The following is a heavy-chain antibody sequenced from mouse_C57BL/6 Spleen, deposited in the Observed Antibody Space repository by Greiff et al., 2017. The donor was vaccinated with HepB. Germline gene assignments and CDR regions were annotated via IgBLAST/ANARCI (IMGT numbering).Heavy chain of an antibody. D-gene: IGHD2-5*01. CDR1: GYTFTSYW. V-gene: IGHV1-50*01. Sequence: QVQLQQPGAELVKPGASVKLSCKASGYTFTSYWMQWVKQRPGQGLEWIGEIDRSDSYTNYNQKFKGKATLTVDTSASTAYMQLSSLTSEDSAVYYCARSHYSNYQWYFDVWGTGTTVTVSS. J-gene: IGHJ1*03. CDR2: IDRSDSYT. CDR3: ARSHYSNYQWYFDV.